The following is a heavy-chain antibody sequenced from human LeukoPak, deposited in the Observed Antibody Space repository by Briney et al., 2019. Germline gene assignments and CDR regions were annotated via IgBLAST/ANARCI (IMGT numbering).Heavy chain of an antibody. V-gene: IGHV4-30-4*01. J-gene: IGHJ4*02. D-gene: IGHD5-12*01. CDR2: IYYSGST. Sequence: SQTLSLTCTVSGGSISSGDYYWSWICQPPGKGLEWIGYIYYSGSTYYNPSLKSRVTISVDTSKNQFSLKLSSVTAADTAVYYCARGTEWLRARFDYWGQGTLVTVSS. CDR1: GGSISSGDYY. CDR3: ARGTEWLRARFDY.